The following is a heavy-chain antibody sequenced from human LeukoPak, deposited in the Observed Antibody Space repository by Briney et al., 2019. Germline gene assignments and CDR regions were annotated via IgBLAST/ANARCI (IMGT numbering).Heavy chain of an antibody. J-gene: IGHJ5*02. CDR1: GFTFSSYG. D-gene: IGHD1-14*01. Sequence: GGSLRLSCAASGFTFSSYGMHWVRQAPGKGLEGVAVISYDGSNKYYADSVKGRFTISRDNSKNTLDLQMNSLRAEDTAVYYCAKGANIWNHRSWFDPWGQGTLVTVSS. CDR3: AKGANIWNHRSWFDP. CDR2: ISYDGSNK. V-gene: IGHV3-30*18.